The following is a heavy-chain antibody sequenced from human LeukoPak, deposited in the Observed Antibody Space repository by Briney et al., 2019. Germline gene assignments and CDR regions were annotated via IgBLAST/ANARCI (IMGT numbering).Heavy chain of an antibody. Sequence: GGSLRLSCTASGFTFRTYLIHWVRLAPGKGLGWVSRSNGDGTDTRYADSVKGRITISRDNAKNSLYLQLNSLRAEDTTLYYCARPSKNSYGCSDYWGQGTLVTVSS. V-gene: IGHV3-74*01. J-gene: IGHJ4*02. CDR1: GFTFRTYL. CDR3: ARPSKNSYGCSDY. D-gene: IGHD5-18*01. CDR2: SNGDGTDT.